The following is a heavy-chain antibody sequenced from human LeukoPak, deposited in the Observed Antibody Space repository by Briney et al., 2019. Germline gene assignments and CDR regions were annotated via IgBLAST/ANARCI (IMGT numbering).Heavy chain of an antibody. CDR2: ISYDGSNK. CDR3: ARDQKVIAVAGDFDY. V-gene: IGHV3-30-3*01. Sequence: PGGSLRLSCAASGFTFSSYAMHWVRQAPGKGLEWVAVISYDGSNKYYADSVKGRFTISRDNSKNTLYLQMNSLRAEDTAVYYCARDQKVIAVAGDFDYWGQGTLVTGSS. J-gene: IGHJ4*02. D-gene: IGHD6-19*01. CDR1: GFTFSSYA.